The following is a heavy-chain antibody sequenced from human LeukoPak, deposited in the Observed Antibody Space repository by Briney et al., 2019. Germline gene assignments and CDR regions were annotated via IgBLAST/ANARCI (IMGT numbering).Heavy chain of an antibody. V-gene: IGHV4-38-2*02. CDR1: GYSISSDYY. Sequence: SETLSLTCSVSGYSISSDYYWGCIRQPPGKGLEWIGFIYYSGSTYYNPSLKSRVTISVDTSKNQFSLKLSSVTAADTAMYYCARYDVWGTYRAFDYWGQGTLVIVSS. CDR3: ARYDVWGTYRAFDY. D-gene: IGHD3-16*02. J-gene: IGHJ4*02. CDR2: IYYSGST.